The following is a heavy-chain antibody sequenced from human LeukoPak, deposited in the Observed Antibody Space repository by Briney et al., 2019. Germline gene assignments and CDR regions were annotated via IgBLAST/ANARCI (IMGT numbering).Heavy chain of an antibody. Sequence: GGSLRLSCAASGFTFSSYSMNWVRQAPGKGLEWVSYISSSSSTIYYADSVKGRFTISRDNAKNSLYLQMNSLRAEDTAVYYCARGGHVDVAASGGWFDPWGQGTLVTVSA. D-gene: IGHD2-15*01. CDR1: GFTFSSYS. V-gene: IGHV3-48*01. CDR2: ISSSSSTI. CDR3: ARGGHVDVAASGGWFDP. J-gene: IGHJ5*02.